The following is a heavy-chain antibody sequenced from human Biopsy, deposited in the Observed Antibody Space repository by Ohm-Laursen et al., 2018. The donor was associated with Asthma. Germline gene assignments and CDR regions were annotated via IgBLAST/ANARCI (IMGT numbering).Heavy chain of an antibody. CDR3: ARDQKSAGDRWFDP. Sequence: SVKVSCKTSGYTFIGCHIHWMRQAPGQGLEWMGRINPNSGGTNYAQKFQGRVTMTRDASISTAYMEVSRLRSDDTAVYYCARDQKSAGDRWFDPWGQGTLVTVSS. J-gene: IGHJ5*02. CDR2: INPNSGGT. CDR1: GYTFIGCH. D-gene: IGHD6-13*01. V-gene: IGHV1-2*06.